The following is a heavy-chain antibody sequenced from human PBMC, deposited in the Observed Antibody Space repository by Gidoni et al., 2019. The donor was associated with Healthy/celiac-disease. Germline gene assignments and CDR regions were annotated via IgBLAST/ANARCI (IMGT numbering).Heavy chain of an antibody. J-gene: IGHJ4*02. V-gene: IGHV1-2*04. CDR2: INPNSGGT. CDR3: ARADLGYYDILTGYYPLTSTGYYFDY. D-gene: IGHD3-9*01. Sequence: QVQLVQSGAEVKKPGASVKVSCKASGYTFTGYYMHWVRQAPGQGLEWMGWINPNSGGTNYAQKFQGWVTMTRDTSISTAYMELSRLRSDDTAVYYCARADLGYYDILTGYYPLTSTGYYFDYWGQGTLVTVSS. CDR1: GYTFTGYY.